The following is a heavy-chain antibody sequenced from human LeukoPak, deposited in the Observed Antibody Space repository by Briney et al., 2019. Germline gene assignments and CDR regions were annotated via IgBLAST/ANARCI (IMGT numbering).Heavy chain of an antibody. V-gene: IGHV3-30*03. CDR2: ISYDGSNK. CDR3: ARVRGTSYLEY. J-gene: IGHJ4*02. Sequence: GGSLRLSCAASGFTFSSYSMNWVRQAPGKGLEWVAVISYDGSNKYYADSVKGRFTISRDNSKNTLYLQMNSLRAEDTAVYYCARVRGTSYLEYWGQGTLVTVSS. CDR1: GFTFSSYS. D-gene: IGHD1-1*01.